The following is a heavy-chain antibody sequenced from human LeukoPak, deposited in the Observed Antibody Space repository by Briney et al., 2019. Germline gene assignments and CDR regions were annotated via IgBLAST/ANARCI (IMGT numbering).Heavy chain of an antibody. CDR3: ARGRDSSGCGFDY. D-gene: IGHD6-19*01. Sequence: GGSLRLSCAASGFTFSSYSMNWVRQAPGKGLEWVSSISSSSSYIYYADSVKGRFTISRDNAKNSLYLQMNSLRAEDAAVYYCARGRDSSGCGFDYWGQGTLVTVSS. CDR2: ISSSSSYI. V-gene: IGHV3-21*01. CDR1: GFTFSSYS. J-gene: IGHJ4*02.